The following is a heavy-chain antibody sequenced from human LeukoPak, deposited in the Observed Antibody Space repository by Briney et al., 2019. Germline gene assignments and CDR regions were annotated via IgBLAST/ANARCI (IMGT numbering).Heavy chain of an antibody. J-gene: IGHJ4*02. CDR3: AKYFSLPSGPLDY. Sequence: GGSLRLSCAASGFTVSSNYMSWVRQAPGKGLEWVSVIYSGGSTYYADSVKGRFTISRDNSKNTLYLQMNSLRAEDTAVYYCAKYFSLPSGPLDYWGQGTLVTVSS. V-gene: IGHV3-53*01. CDR1: GFTVSSNY. CDR2: IYSGGST. D-gene: IGHD3-9*01.